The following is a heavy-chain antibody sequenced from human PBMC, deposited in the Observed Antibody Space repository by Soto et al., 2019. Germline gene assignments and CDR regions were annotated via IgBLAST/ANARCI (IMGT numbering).Heavy chain of an antibody. CDR1: GFTFSSYW. CDR3: ARAGDFWSGYYRSHLYYYGMDV. J-gene: IGHJ6*02. Sequence: GGSLRLSCAASGFTFSSYWMSWVRQAPGKGLEWVANIKQDGSEKYYVDSVKGRFTISRDNAKNSLYLQMNSLRAEDTAVYYCARAGDFWSGYYRSHLYYYGMDVWGQGTTVTVSS. V-gene: IGHV3-7*05. D-gene: IGHD3-3*01. CDR2: IKQDGSEK.